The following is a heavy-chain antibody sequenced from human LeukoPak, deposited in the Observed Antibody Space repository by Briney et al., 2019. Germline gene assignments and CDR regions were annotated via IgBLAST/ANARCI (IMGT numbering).Heavy chain of an antibody. V-gene: IGHV3-23*01. CDR2: ISGSGGST. J-gene: IGHJ4*02. Sequence: GGSLRLSCAASGFTVSSNYMSWVRQAPGKGLEWVSAISGSGGSTYYADSVKGRFTISRDNSKNTLYLQMNSLRAEDTAVYYCAKEVWGIAAAVYFDYWGQGTLVTVSS. CDR3: AKEVWGIAAAVYFDY. D-gene: IGHD6-13*01. CDR1: GFTVSSNY.